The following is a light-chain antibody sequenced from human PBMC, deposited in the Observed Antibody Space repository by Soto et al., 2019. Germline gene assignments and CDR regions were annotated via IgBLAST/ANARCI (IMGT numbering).Light chain of an antibody. V-gene: IGKV1-5*01. CDR1: QSISSW. Sequence: DIQMTQSPSTLSASVGDRVTITCRAGQSISSWLAWYQQKPGKAPKLLIYDASTLESGVPSRFSGSGSGTEFTLTISRLQPDDFATYYCQHYNSYSEAFGQGTKVDIK. CDR2: DAS. CDR3: QHYNSYSEA. J-gene: IGKJ1*01.